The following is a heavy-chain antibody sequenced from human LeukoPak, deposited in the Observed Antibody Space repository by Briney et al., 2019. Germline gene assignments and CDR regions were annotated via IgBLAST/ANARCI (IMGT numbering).Heavy chain of an antibody. D-gene: IGHD3-10*01. J-gene: IGHJ4*02. V-gene: IGHV4-34*01. CDR1: GESFSGYY. CDR2: INHSGST. CDR3: ARGFATMVRGVVLDF. Sequence: SETLSLTCAVYGESFSGYYWSWIRQPPGKGLEWIGEINHSGSTNYNPSLKSRVTISVDTSKNQFSLKLSSVTAADTAVYYCARGFATMVRGVVLDFWGQGTLVTVSS.